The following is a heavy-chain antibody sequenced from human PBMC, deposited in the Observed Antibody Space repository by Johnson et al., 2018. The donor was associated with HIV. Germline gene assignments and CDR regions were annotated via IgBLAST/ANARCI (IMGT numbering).Heavy chain of an antibody. V-gene: IGHV3-30*05. CDR2: ISYDGSNK. CDR1: GFIFSSYG. Sequence: QVQLVESGGGVVQPGRSLRLSCAASGFIFSSYGIHWVRQAPGQGLQWVGIISYDGSNKYYADSVKGRITLSRDNAKNTLYLKMNSLRAEETAVYYCAREEGIQLWPRGAFDIWGQGTMVTVSS. D-gene: IGHD5-18*01. J-gene: IGHJ3*02. CDR3: AREEGIQLWPRGAFDI.